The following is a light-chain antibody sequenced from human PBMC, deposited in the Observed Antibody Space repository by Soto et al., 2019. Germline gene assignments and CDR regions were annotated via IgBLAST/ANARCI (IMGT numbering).Light chain of an antibody. Sequence: EIVLTQSPATLSLSPGERATLSCRASQSVSSYLAWYQQKPGQAPRLLMYDASNRATGIPARFSGSGSGTDFTLTISRLEPEDFAVYYCQQYAYWWAFGQGTKVDIK. V-gene: IGKV3-11*01. CDR3: QQYAYWWA. CDR2: DAS. CDR1: QSVSSY. J-gene: IGKJ1*01.